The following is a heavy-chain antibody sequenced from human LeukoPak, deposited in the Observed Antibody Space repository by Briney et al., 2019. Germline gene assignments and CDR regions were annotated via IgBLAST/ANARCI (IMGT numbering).Heavy chain of an antibody. D-gene: IGHD2-21*01. CDR2: IYYSGST. V-gene: IGHV4-39*07. Sequence: SETLSLTCTVSGGSISSSSYFWGWIRQPPGKGLEWIGSIYYSGSTYYNPSLKSRVTISVDTSKNQFSLKLSSVTAADTAVYYCARVGGDLRDYYYYYYMDVWGKGTTVTVSS. CDR1: GGSISSSSYF. CDR3: ARVGGDLRDYYYYYYMDV. J-gene: IGHJ6*03.